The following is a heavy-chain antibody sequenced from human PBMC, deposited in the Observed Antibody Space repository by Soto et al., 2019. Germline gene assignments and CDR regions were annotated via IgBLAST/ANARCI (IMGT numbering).Heavy chain of an antibody. CDR3: ARGGGYSSGWYGAVDYYYGMDV. V-gene: IGHV6-1*01. CDR1: GDSVSSNSAA. Sequence: PSQTLSLTCAISGDSVSSNSAAWNRIRQSPSRGLEWLGRTYYRSKWYNDYAVSVKSRITINPDTSKNQFSLQLNSVTPEDTAVYYCARGGGYSSGWYGAVDYYYGMDVWGQGTTVTVSS. CDR2: TYYRSKWYN. J-gene: IGHJ6*02. D-gene: IGHD6-19*01.